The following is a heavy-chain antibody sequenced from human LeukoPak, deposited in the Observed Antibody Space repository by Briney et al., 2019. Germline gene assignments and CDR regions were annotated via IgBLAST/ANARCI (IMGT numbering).Heavy chain of an antibody. J-gene: IGHJ4*02. Sequence: PSETLPLTCTVSGGSISGTNSYWAWIRQPPGRGLEWLGSIYYSGSTYYNPSLKSRVTISVDTSKKQFSLKLSSVTAADTAVYYCGRRYCSGGSCETFDYWGQGTLVTVSS. V-gene: IGHV4-39*01. CDR1: GGSISGTNSY. CDR2: IYYSGST. CDR3: GRRYCSGGSCETFDY. D-gene: IGHD2-15*01.